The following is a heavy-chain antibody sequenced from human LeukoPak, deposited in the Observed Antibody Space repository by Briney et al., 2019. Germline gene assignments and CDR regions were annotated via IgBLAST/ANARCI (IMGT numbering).Heavy chain of an antibody. J-gene: IGHJ4*02. CDR3: ARRSGTYFDY. CDR1: GFTFSSYS. V-gene: IGHV3-48*01. Sequence: PGGSLRLSCAASGFTFSSYSMNWVRQAPGKGLEWVSYISSSSSSIYYADSVKGRFTISRDNAKNSLYLQMNSLRAEDTAVYYCARRSGTYFDYWAQGTLVTVSS. CDR2: ISSSSSSI. D-gene: IGHD1-26*01.